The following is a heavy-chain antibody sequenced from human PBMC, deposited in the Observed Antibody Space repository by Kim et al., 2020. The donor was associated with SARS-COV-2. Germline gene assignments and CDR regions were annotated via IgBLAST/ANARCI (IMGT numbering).Heavy chain of an antibody. Sequence: GGSLRLSCVVSGFSLGNNWMSWVRQAPGKGLEWVARKKGDGSEEYYVDSVKGRFTMSRDNAKNSLYLQMSRLRTEDTAIYYCAALDAAQVTGGIWGQGTLVSVSS. CDR3: AALDAAQVTGGI. CDR2: KKGDGSEE. V-gene: IGHV3-7*01. CDR1: GFSLGNNW. D-gene: IGHD3-10*01. J-gene: IGHJ4*02.